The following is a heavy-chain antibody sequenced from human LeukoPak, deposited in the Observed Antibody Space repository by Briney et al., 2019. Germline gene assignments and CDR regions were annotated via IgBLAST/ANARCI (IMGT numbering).Heavy chain of an antibody. CDR2: INQDGSEK. J-gene: IGHJ4*02. CDR1: GFTFSSYW. Sequence: PGGSLRLSCAASGFTFSSYWMSWVRQAPGKGLEWVANINQDGSEKYYMDSVKGRFTISRDNAKNSLYLQMNSLRAEDTAVYYCARSVGYCSGGTCYSFDYWGQGTLVTVPS. CDR3: ARSVGYCSGGTCYSFDY. D-gene: IGHD2-15*01. V-gene: IGHV3-7*01.